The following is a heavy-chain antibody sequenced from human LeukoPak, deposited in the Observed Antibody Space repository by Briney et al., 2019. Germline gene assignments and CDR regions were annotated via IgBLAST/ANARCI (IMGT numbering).Heavy chain of an antibody. CDR2: IYYSGST. D-gene: IGHD3-3*01. CDR1: GGSISSYY. V-gene: IGHV4-59*12. J-gene: IGHJ6*02. CDR3: ARESSTSFGVVTRRDGMDV. Sequence: PSETLSLTCTVSGGSISSYYWSWIRQPPGKGLEWIAYIYYSGSTNYNPSLKSRVTISVDTSKNQFSLKLSSVTAADTAVYYCARESSTSFGVVTRRDGMDVWGQGTTVTVSS.